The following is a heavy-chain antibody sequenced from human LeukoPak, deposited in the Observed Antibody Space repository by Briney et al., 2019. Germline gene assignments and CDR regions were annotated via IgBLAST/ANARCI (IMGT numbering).Heavy chain of an antibody. CDR2: IYYSGST. CDR1: GGSISSSSYY. D-gene: IGHD1-14*01. CDR3: ARAVTGSYHEYYFDY. J-gene: IGHJ4*02. Sequence: PSETLSLTCTVSGGSISSSSYYWGWIRQPPGKGLEWIGSIYYSGSTNYNPSLKGRVTISVDTSKNQFSLKLSSVTAADTAVYYCARAVTGSYHEYYFDYWGQGTLVTVSS. V-gene: IGHV4-39*07.